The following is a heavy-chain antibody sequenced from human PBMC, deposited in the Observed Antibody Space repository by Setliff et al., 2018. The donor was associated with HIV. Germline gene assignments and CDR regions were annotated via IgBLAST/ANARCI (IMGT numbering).Heavy chain of an antibody. Sequence: GGSLRLSCTPSGFAFSSYWLHWVRQAPGKGLEWLSRINTDGSVTNSADSVKGRFIISRDNGKNTLYLQMNSLTAEDTALYYCVRAGSYRFDYWGQGTLVTVSS. CDR3: VRAGSYRFDY. V-gene: IGHV3-74*01. J-gene: IGHJ4*02. CDR2: INTDGSVT. CDR1: GFAFSSYW. D-gene: IGHD3-10*01.